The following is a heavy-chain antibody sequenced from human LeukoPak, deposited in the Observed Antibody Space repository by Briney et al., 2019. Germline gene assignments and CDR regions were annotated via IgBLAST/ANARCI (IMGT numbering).Heavy chain of an antibody. J-gene: IGHJ4*02. CDR1: GYSISSGYY. Sequence: SETLSLTCTVSGYSISSGYYWGWVRQPPGKGLEWIGSISHAGSTDYSPSLKSRVTISLDTSKNQFSLKLSSVTAADTAVYYCARHSRDPFENVDYCFDCWGQGTLVTVSS. CDR2: ISHAGST. D-gene: IGHD3-9*01. V-gene: IGHV4-38-2*02. CDR3: ARHSRDPFENVDYCFDC.